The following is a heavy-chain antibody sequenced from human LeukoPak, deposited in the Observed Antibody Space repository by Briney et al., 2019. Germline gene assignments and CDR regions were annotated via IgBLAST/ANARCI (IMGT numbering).Heavy chain of an antibody. CDR3: AKDRMVRGVKEYYFDY. J-gene: IGHJ4*02. D-gene: IGHD3-10*01. CDR1: GFTFSSYG. V-gene: IGHV3-33*06. Sequence: GRSLRLSCAASGFTFSSYGMHWVRQAPGKGLEWVAVIWYDGSNKYYADSVKGRFTISRDNSKNTLYLQMNSLRAEGTAVYYCAKDRMVRGVKEYYFDYWGQGTLVTVSS. CDR2: IWYDGSNK.